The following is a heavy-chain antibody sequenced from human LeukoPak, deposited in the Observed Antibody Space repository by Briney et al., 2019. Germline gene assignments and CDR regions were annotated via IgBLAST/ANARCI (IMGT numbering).Heavy chain of an antibody. Sequence: ASVKVTCKASGYTFTSYYMHWVRQAPGQGLEWMGIINPSGGSTNYAQKFQGRVTMTRDTSTNTVYMELSSLRSEDTAVYYCARGPSITMVRGGQWYYYMDVWGKGTTVTISS. D-gene: IGHD3-10*01. V-gene: IGHV1-46*01. CDR2: INPSGGST. J-gene: IGHJ6*03. CDR3: ARGPSITMVRGGQWYYYMDV. CDR1: GYTFTSYY.